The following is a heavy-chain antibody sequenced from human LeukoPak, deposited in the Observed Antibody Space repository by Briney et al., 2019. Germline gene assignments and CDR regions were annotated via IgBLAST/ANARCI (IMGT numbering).Heavy chain of an antibody. D-gene: IGHD2-2*01. J-gene: IGHJ4*02. Sequence: PSETLSLTCTVSGGSISSYYWSWIRQPPGKGLEWIGYIYYSGSTNYNPSLKSRVTISADTSKNQFSLKLSSVTAADTAVYYCARLGEAMPYYFDYWGQGTLVTVSS. V-gene: IGHV4-59*08. CDR3: ARLGEAMPYYFDY. CDR1: GGSISSYY. CDR2: IYYSGST.